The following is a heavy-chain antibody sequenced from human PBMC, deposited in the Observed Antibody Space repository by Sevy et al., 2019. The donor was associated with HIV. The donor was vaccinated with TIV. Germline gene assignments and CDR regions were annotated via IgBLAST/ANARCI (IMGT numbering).Heavy chain of an antibody. D-gene: IGHD3-10*01. Sequence: GGSLRLSCAASGFNFDSYTMNWVRQAPGQGLEWVSSFSGSSNYIYYADSLKGRFTISRDNAKNSVYLQMHSLRVDDTAVYFCARPYGSGSWEAFDVWGQGTVVTVSS. CDR3: ARPYGSGSWEAFDV. V-gene: IGHV3-21*01. CDR2: FSGSSNYI. CDR1: GFNFDSYT. J-gene: IGHJ3*01.